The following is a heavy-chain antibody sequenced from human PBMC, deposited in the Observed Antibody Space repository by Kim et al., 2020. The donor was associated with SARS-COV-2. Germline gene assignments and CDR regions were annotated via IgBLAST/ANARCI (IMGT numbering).Heavy chain of an antibody. J-gene: IGHJ4*02. Sequence: PSLKSRVTISVDTSKNQFSLKLSSVTAADTAVYYCARANSIVGAKRSLDYWGQGTLVTVSS. V-gene: IGHV4-34*01. D-gene: IGHD1-26*01. CDR3: ARANSIVGAKRSLDY.